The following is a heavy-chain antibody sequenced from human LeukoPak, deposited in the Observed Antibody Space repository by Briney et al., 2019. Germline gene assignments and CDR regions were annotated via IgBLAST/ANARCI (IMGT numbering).Heavy chain of an antibody. V-gene: IGHV3-53*05. CDR1: GFTVSSNS. J-gene: IGHJ6*03. Sequence: GGSLRLSCTVSGFTVSSNSWSWVRQAPGKGLEWVSFIYSGGNTHYSDSVKGRFTISRDNSKNTMYLQMNSLRPEDTAVYYCARAIGYSYGYYYYYMDVWGKGTTVTVSS. CDR2: IYSGGNT. D-gene: IGHD5-18*01. CDR3: ARAIGYSYGYYYYYMDV.